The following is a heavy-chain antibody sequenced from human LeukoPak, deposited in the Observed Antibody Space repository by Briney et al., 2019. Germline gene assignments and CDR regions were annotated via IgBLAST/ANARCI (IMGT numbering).Heavy chain of an antibody. CDR1: GFTLSSNW. CDR3: AKSVVIAKVPFDC. CDR2: IYSDGSRT. D-gene: IGHD2-21*01. J-gene: IGHJ4*02. V-gene: IGHV3-74*01. Sequence: PGGSLRLSCAGSGFTLSSNWMHWVRQAPGKGLVGGSRIYSDGSRTNYADSVKGRFTISGDNAKNTQYLQMNSLRAEDTAVYYCAKSVVIAKVPFDCWGRGTLVTVSS.